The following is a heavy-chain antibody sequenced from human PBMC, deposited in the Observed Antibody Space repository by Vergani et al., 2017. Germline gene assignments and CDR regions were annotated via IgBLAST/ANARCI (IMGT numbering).Heavy chain of an antibody. CDR2: IYWNDDQ. V-gene: IGHV2-5*04. Sequence: QITLKESGPTLVKPTQTLTLTCTFSGFSLNTRGVSVAWIRQPPGKALDWLALIYWNDDQHYSPSLNNRVTITKDPSKNQVVLTMTNMDYVDTGTYYCFYRKTECGTTGCFYPFDYYYYMDVGGKGTTVTGSS. J-gene: IGHJ6*03. CDR1: GFSLNTRGVS. CDR3: FYRKTECGTTGCFYPFDYYYYMDV. D-gene: IGHD1-7*01.